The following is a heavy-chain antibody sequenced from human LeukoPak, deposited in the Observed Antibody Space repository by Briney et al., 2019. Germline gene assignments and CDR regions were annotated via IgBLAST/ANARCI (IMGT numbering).Heavy chain of an antibody. V-gene: IGHV3-23*01. CDR1: GFPFSSYA. CDR3: AKVPRRTIAARGDFDY. J-gene: IGHJ4*02. Sequence: GGSLRLSCAASGFPFSSYAMSWVRQAPGKGLEWVSAISGSGGSTYYADSVKGRFTISRDNSKNTLYLQMNSLRAEDTAVYYCAKVPRRTIAARGDFDYWGQGTLVTVSS. CDR2: ISGSGGST. D-gene: IGHD6-6*01.